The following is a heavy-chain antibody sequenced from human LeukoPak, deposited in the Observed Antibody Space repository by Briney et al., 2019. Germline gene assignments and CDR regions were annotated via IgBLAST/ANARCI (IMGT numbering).Heavy chain of an antibody. Sequence: ASVKVSCKASGYTFTSYGISWVRQAPGQGLEWMGWISAYNGNTNYAQKLQGRVTMSADTSTSTAYMELRSLRFDDTAIYYCAKDWHILTGRNCFDPWGQGTLVTVSS. J-gene: IGHJ5*02. CDR1: GYTFTSYG. CDR2: ISAYNGNT. CDR3: AKDWHILTGRNCFDP. D-gene: IGHD3-9*01. V-gene: IGHV1-18*01.